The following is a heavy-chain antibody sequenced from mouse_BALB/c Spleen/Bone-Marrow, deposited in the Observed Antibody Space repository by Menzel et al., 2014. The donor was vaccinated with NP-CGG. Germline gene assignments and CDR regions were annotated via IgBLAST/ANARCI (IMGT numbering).Heavy chain of an antibody. D-gene: IGHD2-1*01. CDR1: GFTFSSYT. J-gene: IGHJ2*01. CDR3: ARQIYFPYFDY. V-gene: IGHV5-12-2*01. CDR2: ISNGGGST. Sequence: EVKLVESGGGLVQPGGSLKLSCAASGFTFSSYTMSWARQTPEKRLEWVAYISNGGGSTYYPDTVKGRFTISRDNAKNTLYLQMSSLKSEDTAMYYCARQIYFPYFDYWGQGTTLTVSS.